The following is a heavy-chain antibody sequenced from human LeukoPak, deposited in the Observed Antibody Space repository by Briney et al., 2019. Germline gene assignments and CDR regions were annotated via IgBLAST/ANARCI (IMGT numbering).Heavy chain of an antibody. CDR3: ARDREYYYGSGIPFDY. CDR1: GDSVSSNSAA. CDR2: TYYRSRWYN. J-gene: IGHJ4*02. V-gene: IGHV6-1*01. Sequence: SQTLSLTCAISGDSVSSNSAAWNWIRRSPSRGLEWLGRTYYRSRWYNDYAVFVKSRITINPDTSKNQFSLHLNSVTPEDTAVYYCARDREYYYGSGIPFDYWGQGTLVTVSS. D-gene: IGHD3-10*01.